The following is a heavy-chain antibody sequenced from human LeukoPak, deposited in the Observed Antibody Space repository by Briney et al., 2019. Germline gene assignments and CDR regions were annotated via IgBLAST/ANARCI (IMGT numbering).Heavy chain of an antibody. CDR3: ARDLWFGESNDY. J-gene: IGHJ4*02. V-gene: IGHV3-21*01. D-gene: IGHD3-10*01. CDR2: ISSSSSYI. CDR1: GFTFSSYS. Sequence: PGGSLRLSCAASGFTFSSYSMNWVRQAPGKGLEWVSSISSSSSYIYYADSVKGRFTISRDNAKNSLYLQMNSLRAEDTAVYYCARDLWFGESNDYWGQGTLVTVSS.